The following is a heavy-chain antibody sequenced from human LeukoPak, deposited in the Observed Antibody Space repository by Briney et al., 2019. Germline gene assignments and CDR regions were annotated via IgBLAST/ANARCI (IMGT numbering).Heavy chain of an antibody. J-gene: IGHJ4*02. CDR2: ISYDGSNK. CDR1: GFTFSSYA. V-gene: IGHV3-30*04. CDR3: ASVMTTVTYDY. D-gene: IGHD4-17*01. Sequence: GRSLRLSCAASGFTFSSYAMHWVRQAPGKGLEWGAAISYDGSNKYYGDSVKGRFTISRDNSKNTVYLQMNSLRAEDTAVYYCASVMTTVTYDYWGQGTLVTVSS.